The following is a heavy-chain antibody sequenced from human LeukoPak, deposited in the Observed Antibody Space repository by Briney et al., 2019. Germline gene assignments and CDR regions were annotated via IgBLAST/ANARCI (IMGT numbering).Heavy chain of an antibody. J-gene: IGHJ4*02. CDR3: ARDLGTNYDILTHYYFDY. V-gene: IGHV1-2*02. D-gene: IGHD3-9*01. CDR2: INPNSGGT. Sequence: ASVKVSCKASGYTFTSYDINWVRQAPGQGLEWMGWINPNSGGTNYAQKFQGRVTMTRDTSISTAYMELSRLRSDDTAVYYCARDLGTNYDILTHYYFDYWGQGTLVTVSS. CDR1: GYTFTSYD.